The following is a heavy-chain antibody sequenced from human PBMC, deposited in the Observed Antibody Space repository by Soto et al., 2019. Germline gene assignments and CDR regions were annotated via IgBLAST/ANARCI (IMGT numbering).Heavy chain of an antibody. V-gene: IGHV3-23*01. D-gene: IGHD3-16*02. CDR3: AKEGGGLHLGELSSR. J-gene: IGHJ4*02. CDR2: ISGSGGST. CDR1: GFTFSSYV. Sequence: EVQLLESGGGLVQPGGSLRLSCAASGFTFSSYVMSWVRQAPGKGLEWVSAISGSGGSTYYADSVKGRFTISRDNSKNTLYLQMNGLRAEDTAVYYCAKEGGGLHLGELSSRGGQGTLVTVSS.